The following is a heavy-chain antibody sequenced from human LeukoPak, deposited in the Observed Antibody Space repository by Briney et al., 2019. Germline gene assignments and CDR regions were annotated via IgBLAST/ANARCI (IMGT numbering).Heavy chain of an antibody. Sequence: SVKVSCNASRGTFSSYAISWVRQAPGQGLEWMGGIIPIFSTANYAQKLQGRGTITTDEYTSTAYMELSRLRAGDAAVYYCASAIAAAGDGENWFDPWGQGTLVTVSS. CDR2: IIPIFSTA. CDR3: ASAIAAAGDGENWFDP. CDR1: RGTFSSYA. V-gene: IGHV1-69*05. J-gene: IGHJ5*02. D-gene: IGHD6-13*01.